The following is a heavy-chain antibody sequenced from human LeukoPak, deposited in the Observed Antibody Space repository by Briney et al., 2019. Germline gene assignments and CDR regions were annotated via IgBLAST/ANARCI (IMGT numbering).Heavy chain of an antibody. V-gene: IGHV4-39*01. CDR3: ASSKQQLATYYFDY. CDR2: IYYSGST. CDR1: GGSISSSSYY. Sequence: PSETLSLTCTVSGGSISSSSYYGGGIREPPGKGLEGIGSIYYSGSTYYNPSLKSRVTISVDTSKNQFSLKLSSVTAADTAVYYCASSKQQLATYYFDYWGQGTLVTVSS. D-gene: IGHD6-13*01. J-gene: IGHJ4*02.